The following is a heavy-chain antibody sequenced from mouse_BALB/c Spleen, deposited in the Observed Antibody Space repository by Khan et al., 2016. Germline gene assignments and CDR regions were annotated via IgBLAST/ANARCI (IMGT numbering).Heavy chain of an antibody. J-gene: IGHJ4*01. D-gene: IGHD1-1*01. V-gene: IGHV1-7*01. CDR2: INAGTGYT. CDR3: TRVYYGYAMDY. CDR1: GYTFTSHW. Sequence: VQLQQSGPELAKPGASVRMSCKASGYTFTSHWMHWIKQRPGQGLEWIGYINAGTGYTEFSQNFKDKATLTADKSSSTAYLQLSSLTSEDSAVYYCTRVYYGYAMDYWGQGTSVTVSS.